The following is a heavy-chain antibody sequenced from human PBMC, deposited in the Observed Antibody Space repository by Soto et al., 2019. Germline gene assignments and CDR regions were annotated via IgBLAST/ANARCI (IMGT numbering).Heavy chain of an antibody. J-gene: IGHJ6*02. V-gene: IGHV3-74*01. Sequence: PGGSLRLSCAASGFTFSSYWMHWVRQAPGKGLVWVSRINSDGSSTSYADSVKGRFTISRDNAKNTLYLQMNSLRAEDTAVYYCARGQLAQYYYYGMDVWGPGTTVTVSS. CDR2: INSDGSST. CDR3: ARGQLAQYYYYGMDV. D-gene: IGHD6-6*01. CDR1: GFTFSSYW.